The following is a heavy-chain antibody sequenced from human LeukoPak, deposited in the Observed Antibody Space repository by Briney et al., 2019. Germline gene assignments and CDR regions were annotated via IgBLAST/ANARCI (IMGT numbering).Heavy chain of an antibody. CDR2: ISGSGGST. J-gene: IGHJ4*02. CDR1: GFTFSNYA. V-gene: IGHV3-23*01. CDR3: AKSLDFWSGYYLH. Sequence: QPGGSLRLSCAASGFTFSNYAMNWVRQAPGKGLEWVSAISGSGGSTYYADSVKGRFTISGDNSKNTLYLQMKSLRAEDTAVYYCAKSLDFWSGYYLHWGQGTLVTVSS. D-gene: IGHD3-3*01.